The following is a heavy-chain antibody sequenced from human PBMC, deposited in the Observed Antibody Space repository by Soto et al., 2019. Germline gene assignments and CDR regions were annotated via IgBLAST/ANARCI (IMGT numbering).Heavy chain of an antibody. CDR2: ISYDGSNK. Sequence: QVQLVESGGGVVQPGRSLRLSCAASGFTFSSYGMHWVRQAPGKGLEWVAVISYDGSNKYYADSVKGRFTISRDNSKNTLYLQMNSLRAEDTAVYYCAKDLRATVVTPYYYGMDVWGQGTTATVSS. D-gene: IGHD4-17*01. CDR3: AKDLRATVVTPYYYGMDV. CDR1: GFTFSSYG. V-gene: IGHV3-30*18. J-gene: IGHJ6*02.